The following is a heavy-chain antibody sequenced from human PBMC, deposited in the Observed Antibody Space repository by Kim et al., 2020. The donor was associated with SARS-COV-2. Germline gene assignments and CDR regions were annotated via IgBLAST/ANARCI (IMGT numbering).Heavy chain of an antibody. V-gene: IGHV3-11*06. D-gene: IGHD4-17*01. Sequence: SYTNNADSVKGRFTISRDNAKNALYLQMNSLRAEDTAVYYCARAGTTVTQWGQGTLVTVSS. CDR2: SYT. CDR3: ARAGTTVTQ. J-gene: IGHJ4*02.